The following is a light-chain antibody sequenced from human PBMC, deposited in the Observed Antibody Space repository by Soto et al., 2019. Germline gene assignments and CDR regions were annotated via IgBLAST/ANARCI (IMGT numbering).Light chain of an antibody. Sequence: QSVLTQPPSASGTPGQRVTISCSGSSSNIGSNYVYWYQQLPGTAPRLLIYRNDQRPSGVPDQFSGSKSGTSDSLAISGLRSEDEADYYCAAWDDSLSGVVFGGGTKVTVL. CDR1: SSNIGSNY. V-gene: IGLV1-47*01. CDR2: RND. J-gene: IGLJ2*01. CDR3: AAWDDSLSGVV.